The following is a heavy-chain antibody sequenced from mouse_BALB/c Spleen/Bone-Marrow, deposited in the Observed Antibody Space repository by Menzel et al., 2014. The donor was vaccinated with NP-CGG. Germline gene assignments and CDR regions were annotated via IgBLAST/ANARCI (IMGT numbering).Heavy chain of an antibody. V-gene: IGHV5-9-1*01. J-gene: IGHJ2*01. CDR1: GFTFSSYA. Sequence: EVKLMESGGGLVKPGGSLKLSCAASGFTFSSYAMSWIRQTPEKRLEWVATISSGGNYTYYPDSVKGRFTISRDNAKNPLYLQMSSLRSEDTAMYYCARPNTDYFDYWGQGTTLTVSS. D-gene: IGHD5-1-1*01. CDR2: ISSGGNYT. CDR3: ARPNTDYFDY.